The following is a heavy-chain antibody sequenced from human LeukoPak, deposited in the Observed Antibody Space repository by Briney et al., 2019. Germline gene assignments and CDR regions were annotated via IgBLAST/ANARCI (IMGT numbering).Heavy chain of an antibody. CDR1: GGSFSGYY. D-gene: IGHD3-10*01. Sequence: ASETLSLTCAVYGGSFSGYYWSWIRQPPGKGLEWIGEINHSGSTNYNPSLKSRVTISVDTSKNQFSLKLSSVTAADTAVYYCARLWGDFDYWGQGTLVTVSS. V-gene: IGHV4-34*01. J-gene: IGHJ4*02. CDR2: INHSGST. CDR3: ARLWGDFDY.